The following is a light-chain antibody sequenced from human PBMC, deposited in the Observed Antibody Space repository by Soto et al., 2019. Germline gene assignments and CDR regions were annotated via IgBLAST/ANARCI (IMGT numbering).Light chain of an antibody. J-gene: IGKJ3*01. CDR3: MQALQTPFT. Sequence: DIVMTQSPLSLPVTPGEPASISCRSSQSLLHSNGYNYLDWYLQKPGQSPQLLIYLGSNRASGVPDRFSGSGLGRDFTLKISRVEAEDVGVYYCMQALQTPFTFGPGTKVDIK. CDR1: QSLLHSNGYNY. CDR2: LGS. V-gene: IGKV2-28*01.